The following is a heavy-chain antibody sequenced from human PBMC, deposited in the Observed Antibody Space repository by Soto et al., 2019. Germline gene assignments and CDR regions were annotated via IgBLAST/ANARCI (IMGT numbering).Heavy chain of an antibody. V-gene: IGHV3-53*01. CDR2: IYSGGST. J-gene: IGHJ2*01. CDR1: GFTVSSNY. CDR3: AREADFWTGGQYFDL. D-gene: IGHD3-3*01. Sequence: EVQLVESGGGLIQPGGSLRLSCAASGFTVSSNYMSWVRQAPGKGLEWVSVIYSGGSTYYADSVKGRFPISRDNSKNTLYLQMNSLRAEDTAVYYCAREADFWTGGQYFDLWGRGSLVTVSS.